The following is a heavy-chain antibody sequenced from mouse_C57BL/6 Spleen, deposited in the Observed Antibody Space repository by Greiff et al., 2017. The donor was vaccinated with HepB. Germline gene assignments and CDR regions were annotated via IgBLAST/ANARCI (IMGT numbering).Heavy chain of an antibody. V-gene: IGHV1-52*01. D-gene: IGHD1-1*01. CDR3: ARGSITTVVATYYFDY. CDR1: GYTFTSYW. Sequence: QVQLQQPGAELVRPGSSVKLSCKASGYTFTSYWMHWVKQRPIQGLEWIGNIDPSDSETHYNQKFKDKATLTVDKSSSTAYMQLSSLTSEDSAVYYCARGSITTVVATYYFDYWGQGTTLTVSS. J-gene: IGHJ2*01. CDR2: IDPSDSET.